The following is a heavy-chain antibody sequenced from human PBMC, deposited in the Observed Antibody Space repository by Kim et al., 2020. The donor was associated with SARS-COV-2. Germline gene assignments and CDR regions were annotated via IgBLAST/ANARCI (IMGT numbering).Heavy chain of an antibody. J-gene: IGHJ4*02. D-gene: IGHD6-6*01. V-gene: IGHV4-34*01. CDR2: INHSGSP. Sequence: SETLSLTCAVYGGSFSGYYWSWIRQPPGKGLEWIGEINHSGSPNYNPSLKSRVTISVDTSKNQFSLKLSSVTAADTAVYYCAAQKGRGYSSSPDYWGQGTLVTVSS. CDR3: AAQKGRGYSSSPDY. CDR1: GGSFSGYY.